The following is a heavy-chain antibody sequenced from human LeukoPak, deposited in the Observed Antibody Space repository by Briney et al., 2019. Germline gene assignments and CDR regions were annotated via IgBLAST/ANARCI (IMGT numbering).Heavy chain of an antibody. CDR3: ARGGGYCSSTSCYENGMDV. J-gene: IGHJ6*02. D-gene: IGHD2-2*01. Sequence: SQTPSLTCTVSGGSISSGDYYWSWIRQPPGKGLEWIGYIYYSGSTYYNPSLKSRVTISVDTSKNQFSLKLSSVTAADTAVYYCARGGGYCSSTSCYENGMDVWGQGTTVTVSS. CDR2: IYYSGST. V-gene: IGHV4-30-4*01. CDR1: GGSISSGDYY.